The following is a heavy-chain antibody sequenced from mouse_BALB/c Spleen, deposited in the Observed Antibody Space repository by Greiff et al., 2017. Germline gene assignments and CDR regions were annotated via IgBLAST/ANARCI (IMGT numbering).Heavy chain of an antibody. Sequence: VQLQQSGAELVRPGALVKLSCKASGFNIKDYYMHWVKQRPEQGLEWIGWIDPENGNTIYDPKFQGKASITADTSSNTAYLQLSSLTSEDTAVYYCARWLLGFAYWGQGTLVTVSA. J-gene: IGHJ3*01. D-gene: IGHD2-3*01. CDR1: GFNIKDYY. CDR2: IDPENGNT. V-gene: IGHV14-1*02. CDR3: ARWLLGFAY.